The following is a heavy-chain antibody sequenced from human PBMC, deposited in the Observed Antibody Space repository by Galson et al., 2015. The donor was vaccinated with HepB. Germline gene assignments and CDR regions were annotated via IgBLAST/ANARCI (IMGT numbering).Heavy chain of an antibody. V-gene: IGHV3-21*01. Sequence: SLRLSCAASGFTFSTYSMNWVRQAPGKGLEWVSSISSSSSYIYYADSVKGRFTISRDNAKNSLYLQMNSLRAEDTAVYYCAREGVGYCSSTSCYGHRGYYYYYMDVWGKGTTVTVSS. CDR1: GFTFSTYS. J-gene: IGHJ6*03. CDR2: ISSSSSYI. D-gene: IGHD2-2*01. CDR3: AREGVGYCSSTSCYGHRGYYYYYMDV.